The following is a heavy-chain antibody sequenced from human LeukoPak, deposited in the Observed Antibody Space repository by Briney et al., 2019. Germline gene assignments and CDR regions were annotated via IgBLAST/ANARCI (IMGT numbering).Heavy chain of an antibody. Sequence: ASVKVSCKASGYTFTGYYMHWVRQAPGQGLEWMGWINPNSGGTNYAQKFQGRVTMTRDTSISTAYMEVSRLRSDDTAVYYCARDARRQLVLFDYWGQGTLVTVSS. CDR1: GYTFTGYY. CDR3: ARDARRQLVLFDY. J-gene: IGHJ4*02. CDR2: INPNSGGT. V-gene: IGHV1-2*02. D-gene: IGHD6-6*01.